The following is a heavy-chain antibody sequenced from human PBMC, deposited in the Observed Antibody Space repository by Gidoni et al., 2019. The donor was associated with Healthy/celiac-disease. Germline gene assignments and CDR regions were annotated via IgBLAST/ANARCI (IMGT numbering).Heavy chain of an antibody. V-gene: IGHV3-23*01. Sequence: EVQLLEYGGGLVQPGGSLSVSCGASGFTFSRDAMSWVRRAPGKGLEWVSAISGSGGSTYYADSVKGRFTISRDNSKNTLYLQMNSLRAEDTAVYYCAKDLGLGRTAEYFQHWGQGTLVTVSS. D-gene: IGHD6-19*01. CDR1: GFTFSRDA. J-gene: IGHJ1*01. CDR3: AKDLGLGRTAEYFQH. CDR2: ISGSGGST.